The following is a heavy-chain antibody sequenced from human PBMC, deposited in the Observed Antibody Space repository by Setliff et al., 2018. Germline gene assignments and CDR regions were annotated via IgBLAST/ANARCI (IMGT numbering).Heavy chain of an antibody. Sequence: GGSLRLSCAASGFIFSNYWMHWVRQAPGKGLVWVSHITSDGSGTSYADSVKGRFTISRDNAKNTLFLQMNSLRVEDTAVYYCAEEYSSTWVKAWFDPWGQGTLVTVSS. D-gene: IGHD6-13*01. CDR1: GFIFSNYW. V-gene: IGHV3-74*01. CDR2: ITSDGSGT. J-gene: IGHJ5*02. CDR3: AEEYSSTWVKAWFDP.